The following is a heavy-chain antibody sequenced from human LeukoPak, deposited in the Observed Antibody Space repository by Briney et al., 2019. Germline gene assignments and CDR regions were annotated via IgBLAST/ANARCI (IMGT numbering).Heavy chain of an antibody. CDR1: ALTLSSYW. CDR2: ILPDGRAK. V-gene: IGHV3-7*01. J-gene: IGHJ4*02. CDR3: GRGSAAPDH. Sequence: GGSLRLACAAPALTLSSYWMRWVRQAPGKGLGWVANILPDGRAKKYVDSVKGRFFISRDNAKNSVSLQMNSLRAEDTAVYYCGRGSAAPDHWGQGTLVTVSS. D-gene: IGHD6-6*01.